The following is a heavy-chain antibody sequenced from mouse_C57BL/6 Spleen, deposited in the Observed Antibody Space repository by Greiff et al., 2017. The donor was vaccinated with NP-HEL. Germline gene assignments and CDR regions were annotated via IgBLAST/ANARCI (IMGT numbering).Heavy chain of an antibody. V-gene: IGHV1-52*01. D-gene: IGHD1-1*01. CDR2: IDPSDSET. CDR3: ARSIYYGSSYVSYFDY. J-gene: IGHJ2*01. Sequence: QVQLQQPGAELVRPGSSVKLSCKASGYTFTSYWMHWVKQRPIQGLEWIGNIDPSDSETHYNQKFKDKATLTVDKSSSTAYMQLSSLTSEDSAVYYCARSIYYGSSYVSYFDYWGQGTTLTVSS. CDR1: GYTFTSYW.